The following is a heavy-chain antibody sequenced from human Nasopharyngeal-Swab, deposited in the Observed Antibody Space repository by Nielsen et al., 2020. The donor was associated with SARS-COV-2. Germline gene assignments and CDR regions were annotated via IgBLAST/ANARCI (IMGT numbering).Heavy chain of an antibody. CDR3: ARPSGWLAFDI. Sequence: GGSLRLSCAASGFTFSSYGMHWVRQAPGKGLEWVAVIWYDGSNKYYADSVKGRFTISRDNSTNTLYLQMNRLRAEDTAVYYCARPSGWLAFDIWGQGTMVTVSS. CDR2: IWYDGSNK. CDR1: GFTFSSYG. D-gene: IGHD6-19*01. J-gene: IGHJ3*02. V-gene: IGHV3-33*01.